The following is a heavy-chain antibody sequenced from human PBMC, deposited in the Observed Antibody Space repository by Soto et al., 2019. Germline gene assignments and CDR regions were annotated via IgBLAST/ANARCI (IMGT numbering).Heavy chain of an antibody. Sequence: ASVKVSCKASGYIFTSYYVHWVRQSPGRGLEWMGMVNPNGGGTIYAQKFHDRVAVTRDTSTSTVYMDLSSLISEDTAVYYCAREEPLAYRFDYWGQGTPVTVSS. D-gene: IGHD6-13*01. CDR2: VNPNGGGT. CDR3: AREEPLAYRFDY. J-gene: IGHJ4*02. CDR1: GYIFTSYY. V-gene: IGHV1-46*01.